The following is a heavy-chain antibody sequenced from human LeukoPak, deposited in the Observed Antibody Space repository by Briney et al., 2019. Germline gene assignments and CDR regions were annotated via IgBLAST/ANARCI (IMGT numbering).Heavy chain of an antibody. CDR3: AREGLYSGSVSSDLDY. CDR2: INGSATHI. Sequence: GGSLRLSCAASGFTFSSYTMDWVRQAPGKGLEWVSSINGSATHIYYADSVKGRFTISRDNAKNSVYLQVNSLRAEDTAVYYCAREGLYSGSVSSDLDYWGQGTLV. J-gene: IGHJ4*02. CDR1: GFTFSSYT. D-gene: IGHD3-10*01. V-gene: IGHV3-21*01.